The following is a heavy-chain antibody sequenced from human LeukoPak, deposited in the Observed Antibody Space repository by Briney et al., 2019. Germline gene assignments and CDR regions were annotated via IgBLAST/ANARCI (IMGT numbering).Heavy chain of an antibody. Sequence: GGSLRLSCAASGFTFSDYWISWVRQAPGKGLDWVAHVNPDGGQRSYVASVEGRFTISRDNAKNSLYLQMNSLRTEDTAVYYCARWRWQQPEFDLWGQGTLVTVSS. D-gene: IGHD5-24*01. CDR3: ARWRWQQPEFDL. V-gene: IGHV3-7*01. CDR2: VNPDGGQR. J-gene: IGHJ4*02. CDR1: GFTFSDYW.